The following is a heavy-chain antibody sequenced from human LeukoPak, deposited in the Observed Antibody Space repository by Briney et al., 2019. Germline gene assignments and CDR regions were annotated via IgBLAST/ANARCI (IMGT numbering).Heavy chain of an antibody. Sequence: KSSETLSLTCTVSGGSINSGNYYWSWIRQPPGKGLEWIGYIYYSGSTHYNPSLKSRITISVDTSKNQFSLKLSSVTAADTAVYYCARDLVYNFHIDAFHIWGQGTMVTVSS. CDR3: ARDLVYNFHIDAFHI. CDR1: GGSINSGNYY. J-gene: IGHJ3*02. CDR2: IYYSGST. D-gene: IGHD3-3*01. V-gene: IGHV4-30-4*01.